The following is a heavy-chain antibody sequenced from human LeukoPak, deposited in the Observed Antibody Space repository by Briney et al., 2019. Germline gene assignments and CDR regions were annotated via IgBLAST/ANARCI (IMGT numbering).Heavy chain of an antibody. J-gene: IGHJ4*02. Sequence: GGSLRLSCAASGFTSSSYSMNWVRQAPGKGLEWVSSISSSSSYIYYADSVKGRFTISRDNAKNSLYLQMNSLRAEDTAVYYCARDLMTTVTTVDYWGQGTLVTVSS. V-gene: IGHV3-21*01. D-gene: IGHD4-17*01. CDR3: ARDLMTTVTTVDY. CDR1: GFTSSSYS. CDR2: ISSSSSYI.